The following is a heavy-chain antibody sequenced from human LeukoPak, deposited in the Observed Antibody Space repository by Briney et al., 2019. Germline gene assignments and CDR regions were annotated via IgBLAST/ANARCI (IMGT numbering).Heavy chain of an antibody. CDR2: INQTGSEK. Sequence: GGSMRLSCAASGFTFSNYWMSWVRQAPGKGLEWVANINQTGSEKYYADSVKGRFTISRDNAKNSLFLQMNSLRAEDTAVYYCAGEESSAWSHWGQGTLVTVSS. J-gene: IGHJ4*02. CDR1: GFTFSNYW. V-gene: IGHV3-7*01. CDR3: AGEESSAWSH. D-gene: IGHD6-19*01.